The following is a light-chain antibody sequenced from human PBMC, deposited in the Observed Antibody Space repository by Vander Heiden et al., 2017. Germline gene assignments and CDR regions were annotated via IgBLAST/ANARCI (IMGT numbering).Light chain of an antibody. J-gene: IGKJ1*01. V-gene: IGKV1-39*01. CDR1: QSISNY. CDR2: AAS. Sequence: DIQMTQSPSSLSASVGDRVTITCRASQSISNYLNWYQQKPGKAPKLLIYAASSLQSGVPSRFSGSGSGTDFTLTISRLQPEDFATYYCQQSDSTPRTFGQGTKVEIK. CDR3: QQSDSTPRT.